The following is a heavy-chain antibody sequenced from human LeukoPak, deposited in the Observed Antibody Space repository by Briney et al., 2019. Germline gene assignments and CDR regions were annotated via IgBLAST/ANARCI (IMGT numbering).Heavy chain of an antibody. CDR1: GFTFSSYE. CDR2: ISSSSSYI. D-gene: IGHD2-2*01. Sequence: GGSLRLSCAASGFTFSSYEMNWVRQAPGKGLEWVSSISSSSSYIYYADSVKGRFTISRDNAKNSLYLQMNSLRAEDTAVYYCARGGSTSRNNWFDPWGQGTLVTVSS. CDR3: ARGGSTSRNNWFDP. V-gene: IGHV3-21*01. J-gene: IGHJ5*02.